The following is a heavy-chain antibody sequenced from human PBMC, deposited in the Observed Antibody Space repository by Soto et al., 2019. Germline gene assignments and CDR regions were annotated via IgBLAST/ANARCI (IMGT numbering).Heavy chain of an antibody. CDR2: ISGSGGST. D-gene: IGHD3-22*01. J-gene: IGHJ6*02. CDR1: GFTFSSYA. V-gene: IGHV3-23*01. CDR3: AKNWLTVDYYYGIDV. Sequence: EVQLLESGGGLVQPGGSLRLSCAASGFTFSSYAMSWVRQAPGKGLEWVSAISGSGGSTYYAESVKGRFTISRDNSKNTLYLQMNTLTDEDTAVYYCAKNWLTVDYYYGIDVCGQGTTVTVSS.